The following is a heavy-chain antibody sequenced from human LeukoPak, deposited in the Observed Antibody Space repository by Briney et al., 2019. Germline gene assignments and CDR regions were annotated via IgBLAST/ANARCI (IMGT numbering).Heavy chain of an antibody. CDR2: ISYDGSNK. CDR3: AKEGRNYYYYMDV. CDR1: GFTFSDYY. J-gene: IGHJ6*03. Sequence: GGSLRLSCAASGFTFSDYYMSWIRQAPGKGLEWVAVISYDGSNKYYADSVKGRFTISRDNSKNTLYLQMNSLRAEDTAVYYCAKEGRNYYYYMDVWGKGTTVTVSS. V-gene: IGHV3-30*18.